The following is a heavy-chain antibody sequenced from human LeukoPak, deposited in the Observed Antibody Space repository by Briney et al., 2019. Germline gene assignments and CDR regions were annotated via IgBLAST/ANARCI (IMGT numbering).Heavy chain of an antibody. J-gene: IGHJ4*02. V-gene: IGHV3-30-3*01. CDR1: GFTFSTYA. D-gene: IGHD6-13*01. CDR2: ISNDGSNK. CDR3: ARDTIAVAGNFDY. Sequence: GGSLRLSCAASGFTFSTYAMHWVRQAPGKGLEWVALISNDGSNKFYADSVKGRITISRDNSKNTLYLQVNSLRAEDTAVYYRARDTIAVAGNFDYWGQGTLVTVSS.